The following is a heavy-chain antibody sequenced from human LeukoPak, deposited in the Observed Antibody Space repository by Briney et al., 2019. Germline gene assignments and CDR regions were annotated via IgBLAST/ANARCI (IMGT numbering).Heavy chain of an antibody. CDR2: INHSGST. Sequence: SETLSLTCAVYGGSFSGYYWSWIRQPPGKGLEWIGEINHSGSTNYNPSLKSRVTISVDTSKNQFSLKLSSVTAADTAVYYCARGTAMATIYYYYHYMDVWGKGTTVTVSS. CDR1: GGSFSGYY. CDR3: ARGTAMATIYYYYHYMDV. D-gene: IGHD5-18*01. J-gene: IGHJ6*03. V-gene: IGHV4-34*01.